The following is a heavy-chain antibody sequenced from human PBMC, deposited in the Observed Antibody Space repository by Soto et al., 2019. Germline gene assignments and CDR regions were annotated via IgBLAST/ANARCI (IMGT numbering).Heavy chain of an antibody. D-gene: IGHD4-17*01. J-gene: IGHJ5*02. V-gene: IGHV3-21*01. Sequence: GSLRLSCAASGFTFRSYAMSWVRQAPGKGLEWVSSISSSSSYIYYADSVKGRFTISRDNAKNSLYLQMNSLRAEDTAVYYCARDTYGDAWFDPWGQGTLVTVSS. CDR1: GFTFRSYA. CDR2: ISSSSSYI. CDR3: ARDTYGDAWFDP.